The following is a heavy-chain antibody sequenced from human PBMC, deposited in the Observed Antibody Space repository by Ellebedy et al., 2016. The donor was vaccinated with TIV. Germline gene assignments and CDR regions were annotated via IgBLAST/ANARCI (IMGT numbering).Heavy chain of an antibody. J-gene: IGHJ5*02. V-gene: IGHV5-51*01. CDR3: ATLQTGDGGWFDP. D-gene: IGHD1-1*01. CDR1: GYSFPSYW. CDR2: IYPGDSDT. Sequence: KVSCKGSGYSFPSYWIGWVRQMPGKGLEWMGIIYPGDSDTRYSPSFQGQVTISADKSSGTAYLQWSSLKASDTAMYYCATLQTGDGGWFDPWGQGTLVTVSS.